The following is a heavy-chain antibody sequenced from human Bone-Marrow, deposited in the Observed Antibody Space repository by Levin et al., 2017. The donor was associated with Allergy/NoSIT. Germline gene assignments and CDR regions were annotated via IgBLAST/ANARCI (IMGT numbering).Heavy chain of an antibody. Sequence: PGGSLRLSCVASGFTFSSYPMSWVRQAPGKGLEWVSSISSSNSDIKSAESLKGRFTTTRDNAKNSLYLQMESLSAEDTAVYFCARVGFDYDRSGYYSVGLDVWGQGTTVIVSS. CDR2: ISSSNSDI. V-gene: IGHV3-21*06. D-gene: IGHD3-22*01. J-gene: IGHJ6*02. CDR3: ARVGFDYDRSGYYSVGLDV. CDR1: GFTFSSYP.